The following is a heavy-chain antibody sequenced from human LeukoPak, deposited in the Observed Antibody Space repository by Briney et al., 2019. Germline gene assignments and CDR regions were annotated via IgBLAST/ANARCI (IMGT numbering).Heavy chain of an antibody. CDR3: ARAVYDLRAQWLVPGITY. CDR1: GFTFGSYE. D-gene: IGHD6-19*01. V-gene: IGHV3-48*03. Sequence: GAPLRLSCVASGFTFGSYEMNWVRQAPAKRLEWVSYIGTITSTTYYADSVKGRFTVSRDDAKSSLYLQMSSLRAEDTAVYYCARAVYDLRAQWLVPGITYCGQGSLVTASS. J-gene: IGHJ4*02. CDR2: IGTITSTT.